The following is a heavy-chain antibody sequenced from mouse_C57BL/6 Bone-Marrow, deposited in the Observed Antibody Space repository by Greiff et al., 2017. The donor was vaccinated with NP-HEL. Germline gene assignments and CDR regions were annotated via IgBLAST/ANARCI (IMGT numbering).Heavy chain of an antibody. D-gene: IGHD1-1*01. CDR1: GFTITDDY. V-gene: IGHV14-4*01. CDR2: IDPENGDT. J-gene: IGHJ3*01. CDR3: TNYAWFAY. Sequence: VQLKQSGAELVRPGASVKLSCTASGFTITDDYMHWVKQRPEQGLEWIGWIDPENGDTEYASKFQGKATITADTSSNTAYLQLSSLTSEDTAVYYCTNYAWFAYWGQGTLVTVSA.